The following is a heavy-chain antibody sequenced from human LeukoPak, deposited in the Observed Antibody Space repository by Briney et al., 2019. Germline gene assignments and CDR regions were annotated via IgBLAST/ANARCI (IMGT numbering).Heavy chain of an antibody. J-gene: IGHJ4*02. CDR1: GFTFSSYA. CDR3: AKDQDSSGYPTKFDY. Sequence: GGSLRPSCAASGFTFSSYAMSWVRQAPGKGLEWVSTISGSGGSTYYADSVKGRFTISRDNSKNTLYLQMNSLGAEDTAVYYCAKDQDSSGYPTKFDYWGQGTLVTVSS. CDR2: ISGSGGST. V-gene: IGHV3-23*01. D-gene: IGHD6-19*01.